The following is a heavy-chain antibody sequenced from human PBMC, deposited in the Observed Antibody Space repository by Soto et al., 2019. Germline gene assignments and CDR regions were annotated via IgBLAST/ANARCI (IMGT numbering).Heavy chain of an antibody. J-gene: IGHJ4*02. CDR1: GGSVSSGSYY. CDR2: IYYSGST. V-gene: IGHV4-61*01. Sequence: SETLSLTCTVSGGSVSSGSYYWSWIRQPPGKGLEWIGYIYYSGSTNYNPSLKSRVTISVDTSKNQFSLKLSSVTAADTAVYYCASGVVVAAKGHMGYWGQGTLVTVSS. CDR3: ASGVVVAAKGHMGY. D-gene: IGHD2-15*01.